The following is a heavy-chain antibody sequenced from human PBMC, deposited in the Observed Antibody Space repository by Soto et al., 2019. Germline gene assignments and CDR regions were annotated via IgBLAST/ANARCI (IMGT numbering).Heavy chain of an antibody. D-gene: IGHD3-16*02. Sequence: QVQLVESGGGVVQPGRSLRLSCAASGFTFSSYGMHWVRQAPGKGLEWVAVIWYDGSNKYYADSVKGRFTISRDNSKNTLYLQMNSLRAEDTAVHYCARGDVWGSYRKGYWGQGTLVTVSS. V-gene: IGHV3-33*01. J-gene: IGHJ4*02. CDR1: GFTFSSYG. CDR2: IWYDGSNK. CDR3: ARGDVWGSYRKGY.